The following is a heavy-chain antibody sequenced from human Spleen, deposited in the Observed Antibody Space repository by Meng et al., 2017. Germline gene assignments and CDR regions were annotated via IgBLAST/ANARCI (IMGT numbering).Heavy chain of an antibody. CDR1: GFTFSDHY. J-gene: IGHJ3*01. CDR2: ISSSGNTI. V-gene: IGHV3-11*01. Sequence: GESLKISCAASGFTFSDHYMSWIRQAPGKGLEWISYISSSGNTIYYTDSVKGRFTISRDNAKNSLYLQMNSLRADDTAMYYCAREDVVVVADAFDVWGQGTMVTVSS. CDR3: AREDVVVVADAFDV. D-gene: IGHD2-15*01.